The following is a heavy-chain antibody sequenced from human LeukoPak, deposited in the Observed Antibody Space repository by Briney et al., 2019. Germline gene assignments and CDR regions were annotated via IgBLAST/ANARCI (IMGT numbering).Heavy chain of an antibody. Sequence: TSETLSLTCTVSGGSISSYYWSWIRQPPGKGLEWIACISYSGSTKYNPSLKSRVTISVDTSKNQLSLKLSSVTAADTAVYYCAREPGFDSSGYLNWFDPWGQGTLVAVSS. CDR2: ISYSGST. V-gene: IGHV4-59*01. CDR1: GGSISSYY. CDR3: AREPGFDSSGYLNWFDP. D-gene: IGHD3-22*01. J-gene: IGHJ5*02.